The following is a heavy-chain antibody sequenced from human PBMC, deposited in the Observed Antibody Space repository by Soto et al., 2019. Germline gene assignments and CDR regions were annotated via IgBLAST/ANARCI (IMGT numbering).Heavy chain of an antibody. Sequence: PGGSLRLSCAASGFTFSSYAMSWVRQAPGKGLEWVSAISGSGGSTYYADSVKGRFTISRDNSKNTLYLQMNSLRAEDTAVYYCAKRQDIVVVVAATGWQEGAFDIWGQGTMVTVSS. D-gene: IGHD2-15*01. V-gene: IGHV3-23*01. CDR3: AKRQDIVVVVAATGWQEGAFDI. CDR1: GFTFSSYA. J-gene: IGHJ3*02. CDR2: ISGSGGST.